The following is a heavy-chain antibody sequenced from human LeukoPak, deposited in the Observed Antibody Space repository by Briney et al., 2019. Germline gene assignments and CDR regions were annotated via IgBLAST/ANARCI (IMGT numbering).Heavy chain of an antibody. CDR2: IYYSGTT. CDR1: GGSISSHY. Sequence: SETLSLTCAVSGGSISSHYWSWIRQPPGKGLEWIGFIYYSGTTKYNPSLKSRVTISADTSKNQFSLKLSSVTAADTAVYYCARRADDSSSSLVYFDYWGQGTLVTVSS. CDR3: ARRADDSSSSLVYFDY. V-gene: IGHV4-59*08. D-gene: IGHD6-6*01. J-gene: IGHJ4*02.